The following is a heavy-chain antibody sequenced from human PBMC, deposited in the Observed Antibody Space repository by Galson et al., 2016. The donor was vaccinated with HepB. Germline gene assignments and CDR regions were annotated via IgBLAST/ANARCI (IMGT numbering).Heavy chain of an antibody. V-gene: IGHV3-43*01. CDR3: AKASGSDYFYAH. CDR2: ISWDGSSA. Sequence: SLRLSCAASGFNFEDFVIHWVRQAPGQGLQWISLISWDGSSAFYADSMRGRFTVSRDNSKNSLYLQMDNLRTEDTAFYFCAKASGSDYFYAHWGQGSLVTGSA. D-gene: IGHD1-26*01. CDR1: GFNFEDFV. J-gene: IGHJ4*02.